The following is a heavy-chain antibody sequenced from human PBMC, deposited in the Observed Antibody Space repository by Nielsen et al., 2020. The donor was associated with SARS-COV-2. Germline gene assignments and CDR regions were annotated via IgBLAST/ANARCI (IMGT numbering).Heavy chain of an antibody. D-gene: IGHD6-19*01. V-gene: IGHV3-21*01. J-gene: IGHJ3*02. CDR3: ARESVTGTDAFDI. CDR2: ISSSSSYI. Sequence: VRQAPGKGLEWVSSISSSSSYIYYADSVKGRFTISRDNAKNSLYLQMNSLRAEDTAVYYCARESVTGTDAFDIWGQGTVVTVSS.